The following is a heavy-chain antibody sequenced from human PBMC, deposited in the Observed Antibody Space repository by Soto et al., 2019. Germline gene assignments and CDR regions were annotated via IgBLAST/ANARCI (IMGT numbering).Heavy chain of an antibody. V-gene: IGHV3-15*01. CDR3: TTAEVTAIHIGDY. CDR2: IKSKTDGGTT. D-gene: IGHD2-21*02. Sequence: EVQLVESGGGLVKPGGSLRLSCAASGFTFSNAWMSWVRQAPGKGLEWVGRIKSKTDGGTTDYAAPVKGRFTISRDDSKNTLYLQMISLKTEDTAVYYCTTAEVTAIHIGDYWCQGTLVTVSS. CDR1: GFTFSNAW. J-gene: IGHJ4*02.